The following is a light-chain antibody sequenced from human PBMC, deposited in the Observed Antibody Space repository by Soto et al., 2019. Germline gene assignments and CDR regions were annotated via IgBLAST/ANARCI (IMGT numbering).Light chain of an antibody. V-gene: IGLV2-14*01. Sequence: QSALTKPASVSGSPGQSITISCTGTSSDVGGYNYVSWYQQHPGKAPKLMIYEVSNRPSGVSNRFSGSKSGNTASLTISGLQAEDEADYYCRSYTSSSTLAFGTGTKVTVL. CDR3: RSYTSSSTLA. J-gene: IGLJ1*01. CDR2: EVS. CDR1: SSDVGGYNY.